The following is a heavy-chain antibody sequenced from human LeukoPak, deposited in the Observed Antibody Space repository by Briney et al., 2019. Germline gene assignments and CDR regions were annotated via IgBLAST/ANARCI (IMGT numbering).Heavy chain of an antibody. CDR2: IYYSGST. J-gene: IGHJ3*02. CDR3: AGRDGRYYYGSPWHAFDI. D-gene: IGHD3-10*01. V-gene: IGHV4-30-4*08. Sequence: SQTLSLTFTVSGGSISSGDYYWSWIRQPPGKGLEWIGYIYYSGSTYYNPSLKSRVTISVDTSKNQFSLKLSSVTAADTAVYYCAGRDGRYYYGSPWHAFDIWGQGTMVTVSS. CDR1: GGSISSGDYY.